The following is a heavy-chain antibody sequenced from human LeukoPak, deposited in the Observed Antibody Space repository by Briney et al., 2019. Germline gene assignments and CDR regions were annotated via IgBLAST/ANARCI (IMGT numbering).Heavy chain of an antibody. V-gene: IGHV4-4*07. CDR1: GGSISSYY. CDR3: AREDRRDSSSWYWDY. Sequence: SETLSLTXTVSGGSISSYYWSWIRQPAGKGVEWIGRIYTSGSTNYNPSLKSRVTMSVDTSKNQFSLKLSSVTAADTAVYYCAREDRRDSSSWYWDYWGQGTLVTVSS. J-gene: IGHJ4*02. D-gene: IGHD6-13*01. CDR2: IYTSGST.